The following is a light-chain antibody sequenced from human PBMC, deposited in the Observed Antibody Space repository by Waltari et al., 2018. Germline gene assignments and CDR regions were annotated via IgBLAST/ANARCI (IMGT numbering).Light chain of an antibody. Sequence: IVMRQSPLPLPVTPGEPASIPCRSSQSLLHSNGYNYLDWFLQKPGQSPQLLIYLGSNRASGVPDRFSGSGSGTDFTLTISRVEAEDIGVYYCMQSLQTPDTFGQGTKLDIK. CDR2: LGS. CDR3: MQSLQTPDT. V-gene: IGKV2-28*01. CDR1: QSLLHSNGYNY. J-gene: IGKJ2*01.